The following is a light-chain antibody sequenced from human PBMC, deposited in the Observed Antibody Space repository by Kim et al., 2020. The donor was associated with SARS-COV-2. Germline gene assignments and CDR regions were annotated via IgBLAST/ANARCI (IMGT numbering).Light chain of an antibody. CDR3: GTWDSGLSAGV. CDR1: SSNIVGNY. V-gene: IGLV1-51*01. CDR2: DND. J-gene: IGLJ2*01. Sequence: QSVLTQPPSVSAAPGQKVTISCSGSSSNIVGNYISWYQHLPGTAPKLVIYDNDNRPSGIPDRFSGSKSGTSATLGITGLQTGDEADYFCGTWDSGLSAGVFGRGTQLTVL.